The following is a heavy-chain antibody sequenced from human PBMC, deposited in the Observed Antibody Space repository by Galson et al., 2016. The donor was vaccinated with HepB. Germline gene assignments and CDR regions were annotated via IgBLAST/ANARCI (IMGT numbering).Heavy chain of an antibody. Sequence: SLRLSCAASGFTFSSFAMSWVRQAPGKGLECVSTIYGGGNDPSYADSVKGRFTISRDNSKNTLYLQMNSLRVEDTAVYYCVQGGGWAEVCWGQGTLVIVS. D-gene: IGHD6-19*01. CDR1: GFTFSSFA. CDR2: IYGGGNDP. CDR3: VQGGGWAEVC. J-gene: IGHJ1*01. V-gene: IGHV3-23*05.